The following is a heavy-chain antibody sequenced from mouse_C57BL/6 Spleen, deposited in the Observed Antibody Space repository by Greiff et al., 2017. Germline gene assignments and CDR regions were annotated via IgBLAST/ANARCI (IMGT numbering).Heavy chain of an antibody. CDR1: GFTFSDYG. V-gene: IGHV5-17*01. Sequence: EVHLVESGGGLVKPGGSLKLSCAASGFTFSDYGMHWVRQAPEKGLEWVAYISRGSSTIYYAETVKGRFTISRDNAKNTLFRPMTSLRSEDTAMYYCAGVIEYGSSNHYAMDDWGQGPSVTVAS. CDR3: AGVIEYGSSNHYAMDD. J-gene: IGHJ4*01. CDR2: ISRGSSTI. D-gene: IGHD1-1*01.